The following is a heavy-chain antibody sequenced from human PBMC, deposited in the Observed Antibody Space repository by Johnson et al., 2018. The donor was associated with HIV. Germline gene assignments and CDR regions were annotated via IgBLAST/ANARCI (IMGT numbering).Heavy chain of an antibody. CDR2: ISSDGTNT. CDR1: GFTFSSNA. CDR3: AKEDYYGSGSYDAFDI. J-gene: IGHJ3*02. V-gene: IGHV3-30*04. D-gene: IGHD3-10*01. Sequence: VQLVESGGGVVQPGRSLRLSCAASGFTFSSNAIHWVRQAPGKGLEWVAVISSDGTNTYYADSVKGRFTISRDNSKNTLYLQMNSLRAEDTAVYYCAKEDYYGSGSYDAFDIWGQGTMVTVSS.